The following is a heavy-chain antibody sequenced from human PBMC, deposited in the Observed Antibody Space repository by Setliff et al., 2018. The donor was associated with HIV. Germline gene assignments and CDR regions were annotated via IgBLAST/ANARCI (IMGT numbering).Heavy chain of an antibody. CDR2: IYTTGST. V-gene: IGHV4-61*09. D-gene: IGHD3-3*01. CDR1: GGSISSGSYY. J-gene: IGHJ6*03. Sequence: SETLSLTCTVSGGSISSGSYYWTWIRQPAGKGLEWIGHIYTTGSTNYNPSLKSRVTISVDTSKNQLSLKLNSVTAADTAVYYCARSPPTTFWSGYTYYYYMDVWGKGTTVTVSS. CDR3: ARSPPTTFWSGYTYYYYMDV.